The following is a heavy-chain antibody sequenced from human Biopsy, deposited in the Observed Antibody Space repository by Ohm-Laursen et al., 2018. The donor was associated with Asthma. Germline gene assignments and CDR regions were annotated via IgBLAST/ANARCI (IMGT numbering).Heavy chain of an antibody. CDR3: ARAAITGIRGWFDP. D-gene: IGHD1-20*01. V-gene: IGHV4-34*01. CDR1: PGPINDYY. CDR2: IDQSGYT. J-gene: IGHJ5*02. Sequence: SQTLSLTCSVSPGPINDYYWNWIRQFPGKGLEWIGEIDQSGYTNYNPSLKSRVTISADTSKNQFHLNLSSVTAADTAVYFCARAAITGIRGWFDPWGQGTQVTVSS.